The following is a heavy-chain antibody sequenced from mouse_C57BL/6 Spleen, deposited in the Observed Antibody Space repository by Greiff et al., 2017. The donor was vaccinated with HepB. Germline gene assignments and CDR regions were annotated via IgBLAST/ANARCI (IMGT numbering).Heavy chain of an antibody. CDR3: AGDGEIYYAMDY. V-gene: IGHV1-81*01. CDR1: GYTFTSYG. J-gene: IGHJ4*01. Sequence: VMLVESGAELARPGASVKLSCKASGYTFTSYGISWVKQRTGQGLEWIGEIYPRSGNTYYNEKFKGKATLTADKSSSTAYMELRSLTSEDSAVYFCAGDGEIYYAMDYWGQGTSVTVSS. CDR2: IYPRSGNT. D-gene: IGHD2-13*01.